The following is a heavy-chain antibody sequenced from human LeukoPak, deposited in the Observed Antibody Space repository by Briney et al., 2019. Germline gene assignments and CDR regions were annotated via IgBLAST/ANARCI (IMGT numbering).Heavy chain of an antibody. CDR1: GYTFTSYG. V-gene: IGHV1-3*03. D-gene: IGHD6-19*01. CDR2: INAGNGNT. J-gene: IGHJ4*02. Sequence: ASVKVSCKASGYTFTSYGISWVRQAPGQRLEWMGWINAGNGNTKYSQEFQGRVTITRDTSASTAYMELSSLRSEDMAVYYCARGVDSSGWYFDYWGQGTLVTVSS. CDR3: ARGVDSSGWYFDY.